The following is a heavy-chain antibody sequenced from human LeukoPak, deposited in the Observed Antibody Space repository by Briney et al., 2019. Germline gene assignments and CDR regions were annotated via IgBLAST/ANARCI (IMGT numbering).Heavy chain of an antibody. V-gene: IGHV3-21*04. CDR2: ISHSRSNI. CDR1: GFTFNSHT. D-gene: IGHD6-19*01. Sequence: GGSLRLSCAASGFTFNSHTINWVRQAPGKGLEWVSSISHSRSNIYYADSVKGRFTISRDNSKNTLYLQMHSLRAEDTAVYYCASPSSGQSFDIWGQGTMVTVSS. CDR3: ASPSSGQSFDI. J-gene: IGHJ3*02.